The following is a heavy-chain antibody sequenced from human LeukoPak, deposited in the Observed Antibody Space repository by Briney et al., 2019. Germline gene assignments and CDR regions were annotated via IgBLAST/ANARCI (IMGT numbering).Heavy chain of an antibody. Sequence: ASVKVSCKASGYTFTGYYMHWARQAPGQGLEWMGWINPNSGGTNYAQKFQGRVTMTRDTSISTAYMELSRLRSDDTAVYYCARWVVPAAYLDYWGQGTLVTVSS. J-gene: IGHJ4*02. V-gene: IGHV1-2*02. D-gene: IGHD2-2*01. CDR3: ARWVVPAAYLDY. CDR2: INPNSGGT. CDR1: GYTFTGYY.